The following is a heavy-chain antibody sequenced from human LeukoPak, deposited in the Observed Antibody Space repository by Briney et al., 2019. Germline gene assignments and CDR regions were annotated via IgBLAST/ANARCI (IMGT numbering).Heavy chain of an antibody. CDR2: IYYSGST. Sequence: PSETLSLTCTVSGGSISSYYWSWIRQPPGKGLEWIGYIYYSGSTNYNPSLKSRVTISVDTSKNQFSLKLSSVTAADTAVYYCARRHYDILTGYYFDAFDIWGQGTMVTVSS. J-gene: IGHJ3*02. V-gene: IGHV4-59*08. D-gene: IGHD3-9*01. CDR1: GGSISSYY. CDR3: ARRHYDILTGYYFDAFDI.